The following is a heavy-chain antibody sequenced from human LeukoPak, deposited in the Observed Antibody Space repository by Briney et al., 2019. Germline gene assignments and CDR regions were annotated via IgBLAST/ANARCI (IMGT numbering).Heavy chain of an antibody. CDR2: ISGSGGST. Sequence: GGSLRLSCAASGFTFSSYAMSWVRQAPGEGLEWVSAISGSGGSTYYADSVKGRFTISRDNSKNTLYLQMNSLRAEDTAVYYCAKDPQYYDILTGYPAFDYWGQGTLATVSS. V-gene: IGHV3-23*01. CDR3: AKDPQYYDILTGYPAFDY. CDR1: GFTFSSYA. D-gene: IGHD3-9*01. J-gene: IGHJ4*02.